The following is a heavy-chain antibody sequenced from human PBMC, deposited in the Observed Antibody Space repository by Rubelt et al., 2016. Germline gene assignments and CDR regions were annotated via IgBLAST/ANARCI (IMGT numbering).Heavy chain of an antibody. CDR3: ATGYSSGWYVAY. Sequence: QVQLVQSGSELKKPGASVKVSCKASGYTFSSYAISWVRQAPGQGLEWMGRIIPILGIANYAQKCQGRVTITRDKSASTAYMELSSLRSEDTAIYYCATGYSSGWYVAYWGQGTLVTVSS. J-gene: IGHJ4*02. CDR2: IIPILGIA. CDR1: GYTFSSYA. D-gene: IGHD6-19*01. V-gene: IGHV1-69*09.